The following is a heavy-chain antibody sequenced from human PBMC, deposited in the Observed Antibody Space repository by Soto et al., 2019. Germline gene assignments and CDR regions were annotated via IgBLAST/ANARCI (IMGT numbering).Heavy chain of an antibody. Sequence: GGSLRLSCAASGFTFTKYAIDWVRQAPGKGLEWVAIISYDGSDKGYADSVKGRFTISRDNSRDTVFLHMNSLGTEDTAVYYCARVPGYCVGVSCYGDYYSGMDVWGQGTTVTVSS. V-gene: IGHV3-30*04. J-gene: IGHJ6*02. CDR1: GFTFTKYA. CDR3: ARVPGYCVGVSCYGDYYSGMDV. D-gene: IGHD2-15*01. CDR2: ISYDGSDK.